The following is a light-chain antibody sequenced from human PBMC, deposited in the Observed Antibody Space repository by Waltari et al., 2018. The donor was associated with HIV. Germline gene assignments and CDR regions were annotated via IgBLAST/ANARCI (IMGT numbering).Light chain of an antibody. CDR2: DDR. J-gene: IGLJ2*01. Sequence: SYVLTQSPSVSVALGQTASIACGGNNIGSKSVQWYQQKPGQAPALVIYDDRDRPSGIPERFSGSNSGHTATLSIGRVEAGDEADYYCQVWESSSDHVVIGGGTKLTV. CDR3: QVWESSSDHVV. V-gene: IGLV3-21*02. CDR1: NIGSKS.